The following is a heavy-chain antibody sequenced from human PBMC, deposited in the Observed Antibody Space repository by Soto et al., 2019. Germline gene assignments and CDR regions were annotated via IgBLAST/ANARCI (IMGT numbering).Heavy chain of an antibody. CDR1: GYTFTSYG. CDR3: ARDLGGQIVDY. D-gene: IGHD1-26*01. CDR2: ISVYNGNT. J-gene: IGHJ4*02. V-gene: IGHV1-18*01. Sequence: QVQLVQSGAEVKKPGASVKVSCKASGYTFTSYGISWVRQAPGQGLEWMGWISVYNGNTKYEQKLQGRVTMTTETATSTANRELRSLRSDDTAVYYCARDLGGQIVDYWGQVPLVTVSS.